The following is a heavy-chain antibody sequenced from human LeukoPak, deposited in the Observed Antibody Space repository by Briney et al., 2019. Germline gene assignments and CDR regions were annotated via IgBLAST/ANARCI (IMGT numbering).Heavy chain of an antibody. Sequence: GESLKISCKGSGYTFTTYWIAWVRQMPGEGLEWMGIIYPGDSETRYSPSFQGQVTISADKSISTAYLQWSSLKASDTAMYYCARIWLRAFDIWGQGTMVTVSS. CDR2: IYPGDSET. V-gene: IGHV5-51*01. J-gene: IGHJ3*02. D-gene: IGHD3-16*01. CDR1: GYTFTTYW. CDR3: ARIWLRAFDI.